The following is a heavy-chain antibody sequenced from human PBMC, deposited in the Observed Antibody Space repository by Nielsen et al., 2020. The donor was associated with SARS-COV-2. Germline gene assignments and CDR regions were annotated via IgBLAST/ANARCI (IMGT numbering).Heavy chain of an antibody. J-gene: IGHJ5*02. Sequence: GGSLRLSCTVSGFTFTTYGMHWVRQGPGKGLEWVAVISYDGTNRFYADSVKGRFTVSRDNSKGSVHLQLNSLKVEDTAVYFCARETLDHTSSFIDHWGQGTLVTVSS. D-gene: IGHD1-26*01. V-gene: IGHV3-30*03. CDR3: ARETLDHTSSFIDH. CDR2: ISYDGTNR. CDR1: GFTFTTYG.